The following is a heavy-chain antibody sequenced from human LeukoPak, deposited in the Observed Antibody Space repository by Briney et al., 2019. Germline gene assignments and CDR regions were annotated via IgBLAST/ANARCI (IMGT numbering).Heavy chain of an antibody. Sequence: PSETLSLTCNVSGGSISSGAYYWSWIRQPPEKGLEWIGYIYHSGSTYYNPSLKSRVTISVDRSKNQFSLELSSVTAADTAVYNCATTGYCSSTSCYQWVAFDIWGQGTMVTVSS. CDR3: ATTGYCSSTSCYQWVAFDI. J-gene: IGHJ3*02. D-gene: IGHD2-2*01. CDR2: IYHSGST. CDR1: GGSISSGAYY. V-gene: IGHV4-30-2*01.